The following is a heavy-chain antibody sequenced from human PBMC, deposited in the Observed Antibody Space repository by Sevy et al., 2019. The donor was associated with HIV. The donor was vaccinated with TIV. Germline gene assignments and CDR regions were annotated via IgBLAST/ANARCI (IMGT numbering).Heavy chain of an antibody. CDR1: GFTFRSYA. CDR2: VSGTGSTT. CDR3: AKATGGALPPDIQPWPDALDL. V-gene: IGHV3-23*01. D-gene: IGHD2-8*02. J-gene: IGHJ3*01. Sequence: GGSLRLSCAASGFTFRSYAMNWVRQAPGKGLEWVLSVSGTGSTTYYADSVRGRFTISRDNSKNTLYLQMSRLRGEDTAVYYCAKATGGALPPDIQPWPDALDLWGQGTMVTVSS.